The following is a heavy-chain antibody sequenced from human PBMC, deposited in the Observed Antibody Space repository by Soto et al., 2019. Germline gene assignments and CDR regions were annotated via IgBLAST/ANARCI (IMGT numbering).Heavy chain of an antibody. J-gene: IGHJ5*02. V-gene: IGHV3-30-3*01. CDR2: ISYDGSNK. CDR3: ARDSEQWLVGGWFDP. Sequence: QVQLVESGGGVVQPGRSLRLSCAASGFTFSSYAMHWVRQAPGKGLEWVAVISYDGSNKYYADSVKGRFTISRDNSKNTLYLQMNSLRAEDTAVYYCARDSEQWLVGGWFDPWGQGTLVTVSS. D-gene: IGHD6-19*01. CDR1: GFTFSSYA.